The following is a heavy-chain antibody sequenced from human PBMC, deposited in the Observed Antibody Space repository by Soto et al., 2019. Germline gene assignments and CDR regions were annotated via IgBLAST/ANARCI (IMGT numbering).Heavy chain of an antibody. CDR3: ARDATTVVKGGYFDY. J-gene: IGHJ4*02. Sequence: PGGSLRLSCAASGFTFSSYAMHWVRQAPGKGLEWVAVISYDGSNKYYADSVKVRFTISRDNSKNTLYLQMNSLSAEDTAVYYCARDATTVVKGGYFDYWGQGALVTVSS. D-gene: IGHD4-17*01. CDR1: GFTFSSYA. CDR2: ISYDGSNK. V-gene: IGHV3-30-3*01.